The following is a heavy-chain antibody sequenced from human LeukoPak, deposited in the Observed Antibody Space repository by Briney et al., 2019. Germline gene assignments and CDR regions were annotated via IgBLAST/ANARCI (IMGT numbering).Heavy chain of an antibody. J-gene: IGHJ6*02. V-gene: IGHV3-9*01. Sequence: PGRPLRLSCAASGFTFDDYAMHWVRQAPGMGLEWVSGISWNSGNKGYADSVKGRFTISRDNAKNSLYLQMNSLRTEDTALYYCAKDKTTVTRGGLDVWGQGTTVTVSS. CDR2: ISWNSGNK. D-gene: IGHD4-11*01. CDR1: GFTFDDYA. CDR3: AKDKTTVTRGGLDV.